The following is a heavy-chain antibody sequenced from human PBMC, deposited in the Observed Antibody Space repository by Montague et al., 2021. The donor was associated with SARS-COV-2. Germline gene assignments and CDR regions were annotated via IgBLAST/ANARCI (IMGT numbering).Heavy chain of an antibody. CDR2: IYHSGST. J-gene: IGHJ6*02. D-gene: IGHD4-11*01. CDR3: AVNSNYYYYYGMDV. CDR1: GYSISSGYY. Sequence: SETLSLTCTVSGYSISSGYYWGWIRQPQGKGLEWIGSIYHSGSTYYNPSLKSRVTISVDTSKNQFSLKLSSVTAADTAVYYCAVNSNYYYYYGMDVRGQGTPVTVSS. V-gene: IGHV4-38-2*02.